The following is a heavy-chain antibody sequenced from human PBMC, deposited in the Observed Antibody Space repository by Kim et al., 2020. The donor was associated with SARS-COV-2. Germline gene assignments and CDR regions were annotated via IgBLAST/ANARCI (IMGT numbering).Heavy chain of an antibody. D-gene: IGHD6-6*01. CDR1: GFTFSSYP. J-gene: IGHJ5*02. V-gene: IGHV3-64D*09. CDR2: ITTDGRAT. CDR3: VKATWGRSSSCWFDP. Sequence: GGSLRLSCSASGFTFSSYPMHWVRQAPGKGLEYVSDITTDGRATYYADSVKGRFTISRDNSKNTLYLQVSSLRTEDTAVYYCVKATWGRSSSCWFDPWGQGTLVTVSS.